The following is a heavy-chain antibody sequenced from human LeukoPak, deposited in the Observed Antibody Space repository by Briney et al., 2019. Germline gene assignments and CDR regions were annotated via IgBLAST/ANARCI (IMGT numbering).Heavy chain of an antibody. CDR3: ARDQAWGDDFWSGYNNWFDP. J-gene: IGHJ5*02. V-gene: IGHV1-18*01. CDR2: ISAYNGNT. CDR1: GYTFTSYG. Sequence: ASVKVSCKASGYTFTSYGISWVRQAPGQGLEWMGWISAYNGNTNYAQKLQGRVTMTTDTSTSTAYMELRSLRSDDTAVYYCARDQAWGDDFWSGYNNWFDPWGQGTLVTVS. D-gene: IGHD3-3*01.